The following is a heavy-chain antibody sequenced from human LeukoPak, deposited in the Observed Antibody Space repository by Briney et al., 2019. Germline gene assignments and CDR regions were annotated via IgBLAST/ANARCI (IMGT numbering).Heavy chain of an antibody. CDR1: GFTFSSYG. CDR3: AKFTFGGPIGHGAFDI. J-gene: IGHJ3*02. CDR2: IRGSGGST. V-gene: IGHV3-23*01. D-gene: IGHD3-16*01. Sequence: GGSLRLSCAASGFTFSSYGMSWVRQAPGRGLEGGSLIRGSGGSTSYADSVKGRFTISRDNSKNTLYLQMNSLRAEDTAVYYCAKFTFGGPIGHGAFDIWGQGTMVTVSS.